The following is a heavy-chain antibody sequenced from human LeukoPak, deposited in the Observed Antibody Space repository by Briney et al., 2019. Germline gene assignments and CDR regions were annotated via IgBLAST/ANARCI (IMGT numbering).Heavy chain of an antibody. D-gene: IGHD5-18*01. J-gene: IGHJ3*02. V-gene: IGHV4-4*07. Sequence: PSETLSLTCTVSGGSISSYYWSWIRQPAGKGLEWIGRIYTSGSTNYNPSLKSRVTISVDTSKNQFSLKLSSVTAADTAVYYCARDESDTAMVPGRAFDIWGQGTMVTVSS. CDR1: GGSISSYY. CDR2: IYTSGST. CDR3: ARDESDTAMVPGRAFDI.